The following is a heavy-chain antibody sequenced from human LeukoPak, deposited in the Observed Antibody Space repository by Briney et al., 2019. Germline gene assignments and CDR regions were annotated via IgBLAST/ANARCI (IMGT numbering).Heavy chain of an antibody. CDR2: IYHSGST. CDR3: ASGLYYYDSSGYYPPLNY. CDR1: GGSISSGGYA. D-gene: IGHD3-22*01. J-gene: IGHJ4*02. V-gene: IGHV4-30-2*01. Sequence: PSETLSLTCAVSGGSISSGGYAWSRIRQPPGKGLEWVGYIYHSGSTYYNPSLKSRVTISVDRSKNQFSLKLSSVTAADTAVYYCASGLYYYDSSGYYPPLNYWGQGTLVTVSS.